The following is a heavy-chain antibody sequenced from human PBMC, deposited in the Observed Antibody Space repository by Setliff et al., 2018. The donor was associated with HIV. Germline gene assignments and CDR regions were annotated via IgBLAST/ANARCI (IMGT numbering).Heavy chain of an antibody. CDR1: GGSISSYY. Sequence: TLSLTCTVSGGSISSYYWNWIRQPPGKGLEWIGYIDYSGSTNYNTSLRSRVTISLDTSKNQFSLKLSSVTAADTAVYYCARERRGGYSGYDSHWYFDLWGRGTLVTVSS. D-gene: IGHD5-12*01. CDR3: ARERRGGYSGYDSHWYFDL. CDR2: IDYSGST. V-gene: IGHV4-59*01. J-gene: IGHJ2*01.